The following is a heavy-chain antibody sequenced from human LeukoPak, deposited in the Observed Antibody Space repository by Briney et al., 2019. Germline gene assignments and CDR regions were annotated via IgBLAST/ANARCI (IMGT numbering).Heavy chain of an antibody. J-gene: IGHJ6*03. CDR3: ARDRGYSSSSDYYYYYMDV. D-gene: IGHD6-6*01. Sequence: GASVKVSCKASGYTFTGYYMHWVRQAPGQGLEWMGWINPNSGGTNYAQKFQGRVTMTRDTSISTAYMELSRLRSDDTAVYYCARDRGYSSSSDYYYYYMDVWGQGTLVTVSS. CDR1: GYTFTGYY. V-gene: IGHV1-2*02. CDR2: INPNSGGT.